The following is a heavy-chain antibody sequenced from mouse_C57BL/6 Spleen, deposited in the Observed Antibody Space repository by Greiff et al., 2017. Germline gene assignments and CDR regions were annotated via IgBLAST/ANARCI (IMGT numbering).Heavy chain of an antibody. Sequence: EVKLVESGGGLVQPKGSLKLSCAASGFSFNTYAMNWVRQAPGKGLEWVARIRSKSNNYATYYADSVKDRFTISIDDSESMLYLQMNNFKTEETAMYYCVRYSNYLYAMDYWGQGTSVTVSS. J-gene: IGHJ4*01. V-gene: IGHV10-1*01. CDR1: GFSFNTYA. CDR2: IRSKSNNYAT. CDR3: VRYSNYLYAMDY. D-gene: IGHD2-5*01.